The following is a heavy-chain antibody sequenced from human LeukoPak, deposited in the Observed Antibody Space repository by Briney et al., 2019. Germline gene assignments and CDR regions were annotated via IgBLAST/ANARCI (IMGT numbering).Heavy chain of an antibody. CDR1: GFTFSDYW. J-gene: IGHJ6*02. V-gene: IGHV3-48*02. CDR2: ISSSSSTI. Sequence: GGSLSLSCAASGFTFSDYWMNWVRQAPGKGLEWVSYISSSSSTIYYADSVKGRFTISRDNAKNSLYLQMNSLRDEDTALYYCARVSGGHYGSGSYTAEGVWGQGTTVTVSS. CDR3: ARVSGGHYGSGSYTAEGV. D-gene: IGHD3-10*01.